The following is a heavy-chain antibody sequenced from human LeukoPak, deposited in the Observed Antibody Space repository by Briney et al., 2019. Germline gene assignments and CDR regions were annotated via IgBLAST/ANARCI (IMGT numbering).Heavy chain of an antibody. J-gene: IGHJ3*02. V-gene: IGHV4-31*03. Sequence: PSETLSLTCTVSGGSISSGGYYWSWIRHHPGKGLEWIGYLDYSGSTYYNPSLKSRVTISVDTSKNQFSLKLSSVTAADTAVYYCARPSIMITFGGVILGAFDIWGQGTMVTVSS. CDR2: LDYSGST. D-gene: IGHD3-16*01. CDR3: ARPSIMITFGGVILGAFDI. CDR1: GGSISSGGYY.